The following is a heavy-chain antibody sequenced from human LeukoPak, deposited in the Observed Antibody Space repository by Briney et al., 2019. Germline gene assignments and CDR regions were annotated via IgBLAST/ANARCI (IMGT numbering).Heavy chain of an antibody. CDR1: GFTFSSYS. CDR3: ARGRSSTSFHYFDY. V-gene: IGHV3-21*01. J-gene: IGHJ4*02. CDR2: ISSSSSYI. D-gene: IGHD2-2*01. Sequence: GGSLRLSCAASGFTFSSYSMNRVRQAPGKGLEWVSSISSSSSYIYYADSVKGRFTISRDNAKNSLYLQMNSLRAEDTAVYYCARGRSSTSFHYFDYWGQGTLVSVSS.